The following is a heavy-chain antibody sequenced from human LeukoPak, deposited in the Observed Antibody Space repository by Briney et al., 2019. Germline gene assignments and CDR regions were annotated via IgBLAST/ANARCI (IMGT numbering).Heavy chain of an antibody. CDR2: ISSTGSYI. D-gene: IGHD6-19*01. Sequence: GGSLRLSCAASGFNLNSYMLNWVRQAPGKGLEWVSSISSTGSYIYYADSVKDRFTISRDNSKNTLSLQMNSLRAEDTAVYYCARTSVAPLPDYWGQGTLVTVSS. CDR3: ARTSVAPLPDY. V-gene: IGHV3-21*01. CDR1: GFNLNSYM. J-gene: IGHJ4*02.